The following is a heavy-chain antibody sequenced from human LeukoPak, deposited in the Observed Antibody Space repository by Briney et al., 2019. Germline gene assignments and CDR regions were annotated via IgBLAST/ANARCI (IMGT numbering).Heavy chain of an antibody. CDR2: IWYDGSNK. V-gene: IGHV3-33*01. CDR3: ARDRASGSYEGYYFDY. J-gene: IGHJ4*02. Sequence: GGSLRLSCAASGFPFSSYGMHWVRQAPARGREWVALIWYDGSNKYYADSVKGRFTISRDNSKNTLYLQMNSLRAEDTAVYYCARDRASGSYEGYYFDYWGQGTLVAVSS. D-gene: IGHD3-10*01. CDR1: GFPFSSYG.